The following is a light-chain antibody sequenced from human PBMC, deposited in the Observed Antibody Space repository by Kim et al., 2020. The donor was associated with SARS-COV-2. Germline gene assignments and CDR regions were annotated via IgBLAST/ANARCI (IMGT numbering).Light chain of an antibody. J-gene: IGKJ2*01. CDR2: GAS. CDR3: QQYNNWPLYT. CDR1: QSVSSN. V-gene: IGKV3-15*01. Sequence: EPPGERATLSCRASQSVSSNLAWYQQKPGQAPRLLIYGASTRATGIPARFSGSGSGTEFTLTISSLQSEDFAVYYCQQYNNWPLYTFGQGTKLEI.